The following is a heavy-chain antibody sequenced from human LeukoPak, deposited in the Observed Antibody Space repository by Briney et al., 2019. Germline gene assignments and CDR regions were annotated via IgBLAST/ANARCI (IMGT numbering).Heavy chain of an antibody. Sequence: SETLSLTCTVSGGLISSGDFYWSWIRQPPGKGLEWIGYISYSGSTYYSPSLKSRGTISVDTSNNQFSLKLNSVTAADTAVYYCARITDRTIFGEIMHGFDVWGQGTPVTVSS. V-gene: IGHV4-30-4*01. CDR2: ISYSGST. CDR3: ARITDRTIFGEIMHGFDV. D-gene: IGHD3-3*01. CDR1: GGLISSGDFY. J-gene: IGHJ3*01.